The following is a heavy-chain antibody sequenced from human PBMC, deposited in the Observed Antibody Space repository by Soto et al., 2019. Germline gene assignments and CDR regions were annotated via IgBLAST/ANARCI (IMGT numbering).Heavy chain of an antibody. D-gene: IGHD4-17*01. CDR1: GFPFRSYW. CDR2: INTDGSRT. CDR3: ARLKADGEGDY. V-gene: IGHV3-74*01. Sequence: GGSLRLSCVASGFPFRSYWMHWVRQAPGKGLVWVSNINTDGSRTDYVDSVKGRFTVSRDNAKNTLYLQMNSLRAEDTAVYYCARLKADGEGDYWGQGTLVTVSS. J-gene: IGHJ4*02.